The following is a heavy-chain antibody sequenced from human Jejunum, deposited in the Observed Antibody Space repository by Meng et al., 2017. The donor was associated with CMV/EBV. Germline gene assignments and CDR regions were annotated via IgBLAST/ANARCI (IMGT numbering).Heavy chain of an antibody. CDR1: GGSLIGTNW. V-gene: IGHV4-4*01. J-gene: IGHJ4*02. CDR3: GDPPAGY. Sequence: GTLSVTCVVAGGSLIGTNWWNWVRQTPGGGLEWIGEIFHSGATNLNPSLKSRVTISIDNSKNQFSLKLTSVTAADTAVYFCGDPPAGYWGQGVLSPSPQ. CDR2: IFHSGAT.